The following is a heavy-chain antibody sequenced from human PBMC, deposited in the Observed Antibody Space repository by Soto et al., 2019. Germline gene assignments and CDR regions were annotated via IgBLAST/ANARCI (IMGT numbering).Heavy chain of an antibody. CDR3: ARSEEDTDYYYYGMDV. Sequence: QVQLQQSGPGLVKHSQTLSLTCVGSGDTVSSNSVAWNWVRQSPSRGLEWLGRTYYRSRSYSDYSVSVRRRIDINADTSKNQVSLQLNSVTPEDTAVYYCARSEEDTDYYYYGMDVWGQGTTVTVSS. D-gene: IGHD2-15*01. CDR2: TYYRSRSYS. CDR1: GDTVSSNSVA. V-gene: IGHV6-1*01. J-gene: IGHJ6*02.